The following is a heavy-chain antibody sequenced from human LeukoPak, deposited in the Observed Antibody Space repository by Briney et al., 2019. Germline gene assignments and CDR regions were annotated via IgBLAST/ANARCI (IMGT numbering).Heavy chain of an antibody. CDR1: SGSIRSYY. D-gene: IGHD6-13*01. V-gene: IGHV4-4*07. J-gene: IGHJ4*02. CDR3: AKRVSYSSSWYYFDY. Sequence: SETLSLTCTVSSGSIRSYYWGWVRQPPGKGLEWIGRIYTTGTTQYNPSLKSRVTMSVDTSTNQFSLNLRSMTAADTAVYYCAKRVSYSSSWYYFDYWGQGTLVTVSS. CDR2: IYTTGTT.